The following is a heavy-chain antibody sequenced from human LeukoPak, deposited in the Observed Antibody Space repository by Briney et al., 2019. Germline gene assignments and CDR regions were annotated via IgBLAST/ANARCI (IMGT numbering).Heavy chain of an antibody. Sequence: GGSLRLSCAASGFTFDDYGMSWVRQAPGKGLEWVSDINWSGSSIGYADSVKGRFTISRDNAKNSLYLQMNSLRAEDTALYYCARFPGYSSGWYGSWFDTSGERELGTASS. CDR2: INWSGSSI. CDR3: ARFPGYSSGWYGSWFDT. J-gene: IGHJ5*02. CDR1: GFTFDDYG. D-gene: IGHD6-19*01. V-gene: IGHV3-20*04.